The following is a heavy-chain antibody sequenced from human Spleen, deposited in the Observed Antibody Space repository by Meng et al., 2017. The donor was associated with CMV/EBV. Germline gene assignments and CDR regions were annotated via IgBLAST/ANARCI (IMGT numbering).Heavy chain of an antibody. V-gene: IGHV3-23*01. CDR2: ISGSGGST. D-gene: IGHD6-13*01. CDR1: GFTFSYYA. Sequence: LSCAASGFTFSYYAMSGVRQSPGKGLEWVSVISGSGGSTYYADSVKGRFTISRDNSKNTLYLQMNSLRAEDTAVYYCANGRQQLVFDYWGQGTLVTVSS. J-gene: IGHJ4*02. CDR3: ANGRQQLVFDY.